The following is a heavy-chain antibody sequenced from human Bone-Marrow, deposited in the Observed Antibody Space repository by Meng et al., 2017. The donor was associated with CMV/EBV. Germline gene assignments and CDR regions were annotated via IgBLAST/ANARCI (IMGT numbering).Heavy chain of an antibody. CDR2: ISSSGSTI. J-gene: IGHJ6*02. D-gene: IGHD2-2*01. Sequence: GESLKISCAASGFTFSSYEMNWVRQAPGKGLEWVSYISSSGSTIYYADSVKGRFTISRDNAKNSLYLQMNSLRAEDTAVYYCTRVPLGWSSTCCYAGLYYYYYGMDVWGQGTTVTGSS. CDR1: GFTFSSYE. CDR3: TRVPLGWSSTCCYAGLYYYYYGMDV. V-gene: IGHV3-48*03.